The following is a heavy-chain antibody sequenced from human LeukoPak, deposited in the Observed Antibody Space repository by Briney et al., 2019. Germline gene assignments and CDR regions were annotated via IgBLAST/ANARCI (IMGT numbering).Heavy chain of an antibody. J-gene: IGHJ4*02. CDR1: GFNFRTSW. Sequence: GGSLRLSCAASGFNFRTSWMNWVRQAPGKGLEWVASINQDGNENYYVDSVMGRFTISRDNAKNSLFLQVNCLRAEDTAVYYCARDRGYNCFDYWGQGTLVTVSS. D-gene: IGHD5-12*01. CDR2: INQDGNEN. CDR3: ARDRGYNCFDY. V-gene: IGHV3-7*01.